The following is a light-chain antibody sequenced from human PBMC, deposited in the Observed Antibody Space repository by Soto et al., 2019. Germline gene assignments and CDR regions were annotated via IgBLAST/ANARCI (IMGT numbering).Light chain of an antibody. Sequence: QSALTHPASVSGSPGQSIPISCTGTSSDVGGYNYVSWYQQHPGKAPKLMIYDVSNRPSRVSNRFSGSKSGNTASLTISGLQAEDEADYYCSSYTSSSTRVFGTGTKLTVL. J-gene: IGLJ1*01. V-gene: IGLV2-14*01. CDR1: SSDVGGYNY. CDR3: SSYTSSSTRV. CDR2: DVS.